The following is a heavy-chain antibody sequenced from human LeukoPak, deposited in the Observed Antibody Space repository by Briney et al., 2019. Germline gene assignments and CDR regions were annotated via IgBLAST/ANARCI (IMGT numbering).Heavy chain of an antibody. CDR2: ISYDGSNK. Sequence: GGSLRLSCAASGFTFSSYAMHWVRQAPGKGLEWVAVISYDGSNKYYADSVKGRFTISRDNSKNTLYLQMNILRAEDTAVYYCARDGGIAVAGYLDYWGQGTLVTVSS. D-gene: IGHD6-19*01. CDR3: ARDGGIAVAGYLDY. V-gene: IGHV3-30-3*01. J-gene: IGHJ4*02. CDR1: GFTFSSYA.